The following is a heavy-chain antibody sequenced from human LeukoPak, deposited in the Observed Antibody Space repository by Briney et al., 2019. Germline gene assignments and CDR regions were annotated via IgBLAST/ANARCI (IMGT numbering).Heavy chain of an antibody. CDR1: GFTVSNNY. D-gene: IGHD6-13*01. J-gene: IGHJ4*02. V-gene: IGHV3-53*01. CDR2: IYSGGST. CDR3: ARSPQVWYSSSWYFDY. Sequence: EGSLRLSRAASGFTVSNNYMSWVRQAPGKGLEWVSVIYSGGSTYYADSVKGRFTISRDNSKNTLYPQMNSLRAEDTAVYYCARSPQVWYSSSWYFDYWGQGTLVTVSS.